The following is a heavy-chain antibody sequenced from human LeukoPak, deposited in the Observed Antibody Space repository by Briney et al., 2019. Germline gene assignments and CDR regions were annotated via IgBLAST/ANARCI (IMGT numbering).Heavy chain of an antibody. CDR1: GFTFSSYA. J-gene: IGHJ4*02. CDR3: ARAADSSGYYLDY. CDR2: ISYDGSNK. Sequence: GGSLRLSCAASGFTFSSYAMHWVRQAPGKGLEWVAVISYDGSNKYYADSVKGRFTISRDNSKNTLYLQMNSLRAEDTAVYYCARAADSSGYYLDYWGQGTLVTVSS. D-gene: IGHD3-22*01. V-gene: IGHV3-30-3*01.